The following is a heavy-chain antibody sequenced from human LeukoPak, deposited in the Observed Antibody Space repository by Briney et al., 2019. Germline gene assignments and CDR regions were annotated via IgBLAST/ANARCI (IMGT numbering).Heavy chain of an antibody. CDR1: GGTFSSHA. CDR2: IIPIFGTA. Sequence: SVKVSCKASGGTFSSHAISWVRQAPGQGLEWMGGIIPIFGTANYAQKFQGRVTITADESTSTAYMELSSLRSEDTAVYYCARDIGYCSGGSCYGWFDPWGQGTLVTVSS. V-gene: IGHV1-69*01. J-gene: IGHJ5*02. D-gene: IGHD2-15*01. CDR3: ARDIGYCSGGSCYGWFDP.